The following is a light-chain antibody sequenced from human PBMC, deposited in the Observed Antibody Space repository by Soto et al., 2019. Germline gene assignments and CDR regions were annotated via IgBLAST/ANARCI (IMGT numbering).Light chain of an antibody. CDR1: SSDVGGYNY. Sequence: QSVLTQPPSASGAPGQSVTIYCAGTSSDVGGYNYVSWYQQYPGKVPKLMIYEVSERPSGVPDRFSGSKSGNTAFLTVSELQAEDEADYYCLSYAVTAYVFGTGTKLTVL. CDR2: EVS. J-gene: IGLJ1*01. CDR3: LSYAVTAYV. V-gene: IGLV2-8*01.